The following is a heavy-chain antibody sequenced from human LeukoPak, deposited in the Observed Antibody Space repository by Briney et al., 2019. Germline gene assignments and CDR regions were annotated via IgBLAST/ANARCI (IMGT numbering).Heavy chain of an antibody. Sequence: SETLSLTCTVSGGSISSYYWSWIRQPPGKGLEWIGYIYYSGSTNYNPSLKSRVTISVDTSKNQFSLKLSSVTAADTAVYYCARDRADYYYYYYMDVWGKGTTVTVSS. CDR2: IYYSGST. V-gene: IGHV4-59*01. J-gene: IGHJ6*03. D-gene: IGHD1-26*01. CDR3: ARDRADYYYYYYMDV. CDR1: GGSISSYY.